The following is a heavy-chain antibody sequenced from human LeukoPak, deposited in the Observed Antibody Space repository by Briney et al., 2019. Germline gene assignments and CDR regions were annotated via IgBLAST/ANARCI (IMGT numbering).Heavy chain of an antibody. CDR2: ITYDGTNK. CDR3: ASGGLRHEYYFDY. D-gene: IGHD3-3*01. Sequence: GGSLRLSCAASGFPFSSYAMHWVRQAPGKGLEWVAVITYDGTNKYYADPVKGRFTISRENSKNMLYLQMNSLRGEDTAVYYCASGGLRHEYYFDYWGQGTLVTVSS. V-gene: IGHV3-30*04. J-gene: IGHJ4*02. CDR1: GFPFSSYA.